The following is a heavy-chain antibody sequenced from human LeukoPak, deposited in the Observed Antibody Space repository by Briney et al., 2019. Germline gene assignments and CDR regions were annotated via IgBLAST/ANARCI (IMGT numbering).Heavy chain of an antibody. CDR1: GGSFSGYY. Sequence: SETLSLTCAVYGGSFSGYYWSWIRQPPGKGLEWIGEINHSGSTNYNPSLKSRVTISVDTSKNQFPLKLSSVTAADTAVYYCARGYRITMIVVVNRYYFDYWGQGTLVTVSS. J-gene: IGHJ4*02. V-gene: IGHV4-34*01. D-gene: IGHD3-22*01. CDR2: INHSGST. CDR3: ARGYRITMIVVVNRYYFDY.